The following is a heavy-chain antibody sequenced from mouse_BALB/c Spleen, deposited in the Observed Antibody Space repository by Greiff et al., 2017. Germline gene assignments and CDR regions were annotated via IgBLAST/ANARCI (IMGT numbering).Heavy chain of an antibody. V-gene: IGHV5-6-5*01. CDR3: ARGAYYGSSYSAWFAY. CDR2: ISSGGST. CDR1: GFTFSSYA. D-gene: IGHD1-1*01. Sequence: EVKLMESGGGLVKPGGSLKLSCAASGFTFSSYAMSWVRQTPEKRLEWVASISSGGSTYYPDSVKGRFTISSDNARNILYLQMSSLRSEDTAMYYCARGAYYGSSYSAWFAYWGQGTLVTVSA. J-gene: IGHJ3*01.